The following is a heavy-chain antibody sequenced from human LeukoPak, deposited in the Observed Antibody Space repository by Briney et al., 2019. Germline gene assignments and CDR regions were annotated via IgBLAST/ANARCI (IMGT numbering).Heavy chain of an antibody. CDR3: ARASPDYGIDP. CDR1: GFTFSSYA. J-gene: IGHJ5*02. Sequence: GGSLRLSCAASGFTFSSYAMHWVRQAPGKGLEWVAVISYDGSNKYYADSVKSRFTISRDNSKNTLYLQMNSLRAEDTAVYYCARASPDYGIDPWGQGTLATVSS. CDR2: ISYDGSNK. V-gene: IGHV3-30*04. D-gene: IGHD4-17*01.